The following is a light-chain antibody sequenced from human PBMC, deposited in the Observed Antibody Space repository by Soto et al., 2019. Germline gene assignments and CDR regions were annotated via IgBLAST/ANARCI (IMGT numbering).Light chain of an antibody. CDR3: GTWDSSLSVSV. V-gene: IGLV1-51*01. J-gene: IGLJ1*01. CDR1: SSNIGNNY. CDR2: DND. Sequence: QSVLTQPPSVSAAPGQKVTISCSGSSSNIGNNYVSWYQQLPGTAPKLLIYDNDKRPSGIPDRFSGSKSGTSATLAITGLQTGDEADYYCGTWDSSLSVSVFGTGTKVTVL.